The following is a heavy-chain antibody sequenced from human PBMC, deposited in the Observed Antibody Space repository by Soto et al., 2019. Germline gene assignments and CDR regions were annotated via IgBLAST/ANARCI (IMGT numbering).Heavy chain of an antibody. CDR2: INPGDGST. Sequence: ASVKVSCKASGYTFTSYYLHWVRQAPGQGLEWMGIINPGDGSTTYSQKLQGRVTMTTDTSTSTAYMELRSLRSDDTAVYYCARDFPRSSYFDYWGQGTLVTVSS. CDR3: ARDFPRSSYFDY. CDR1: GYTFTSYY. V-gene: IGHV1-46*01. J-gene: IGHJ4*02.